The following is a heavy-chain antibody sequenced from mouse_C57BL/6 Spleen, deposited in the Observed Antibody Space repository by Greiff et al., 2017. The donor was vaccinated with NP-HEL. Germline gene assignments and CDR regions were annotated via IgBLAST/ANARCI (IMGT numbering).Heavy chain of an antibody. CDR3: ARRYGTPSFAMDY. Sequence: EVQLVESGGGLVKPGGSLKLSCAASGFTFSDYGMHWVRQAPEQGLEWVAYISSGSSTIYYADTVKGRFTISRDNAKNTLFLQMTSLRSEDTAMYYCARRYGTPSFAMDYWGQGTSVTVSS. J-gene: IGHJ4*01. CDR1: GFTFSDYG. V-gene: IGHV5-17*01. D-gene: IGHD2-1*01. CDR2: ISSGSSTI.